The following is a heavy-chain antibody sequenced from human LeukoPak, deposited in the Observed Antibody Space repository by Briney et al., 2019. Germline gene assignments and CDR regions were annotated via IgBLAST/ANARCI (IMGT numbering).Heavy chain of an antibody. D-gene: IGHD3-10*01. Sequence: GVSLRLSCAGSGFTFRSYGMHWVRQAPGKGLEWVAFIRFDGSDKFYTDSVKGRFTISRDNSRSMVYLQMNSLRPDDTAVYYCAKDIILGSRTDGGPGYWRQGTLVTVSS. CDR1: GFTFRSYG. V-gene: IGHV3-30*02. CDR3: AKDIILGSRTDGGPGY. J-gene: IGHJ4*02. CDR2: IRFDGSDK.